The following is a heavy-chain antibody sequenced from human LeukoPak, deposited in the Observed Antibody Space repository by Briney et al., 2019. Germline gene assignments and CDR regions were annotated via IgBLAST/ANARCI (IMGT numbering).Heavy chain of an antibody. D-gene: IGHD2-2*01. CDR1: GGSFSGYY. CDR3: ARGHCSSTSCPALTNQYNWFDP. CDR2: INHSGST. J-gene: IGHJ5*02. Sequence: SETLSLTCAVYGGSFSGYYWSWIRQPPGKGLEWIGEINHSGSTNYNPSLKSRVTLSVDTSKNQFSLKLSSVTAADTAVYYCARGHCSSTSCPALTNQYNWFDPWGQGTLVTVSS. V-gene: IGHV4-34*01.